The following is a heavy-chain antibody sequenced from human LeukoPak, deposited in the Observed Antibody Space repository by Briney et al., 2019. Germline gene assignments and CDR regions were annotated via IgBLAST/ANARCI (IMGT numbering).Heavy chain of an antibody. J-gene: IGHJ3*01. Sequence: ASVKVSCKASGYTFTSYYMYWVRDAPGQGPVWRGIIDPSGGSTSYAQNFQGRVTMSRDTSTTTVYMELGSLRSEDTAVYYCARDRITMKVVPGSDAFDFWGQGTMVIVSS. CDR1: GYTFTSYY. CDR2: IDPSGGST. V-gene: IGHV1-46*01. D-gene: IGHD3-22*01. CDR3: ARDRITMKVVPGSDAFDF.